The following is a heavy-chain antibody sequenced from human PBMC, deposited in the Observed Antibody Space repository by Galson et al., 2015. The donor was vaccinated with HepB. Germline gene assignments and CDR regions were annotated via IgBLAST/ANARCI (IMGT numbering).Heavy chain of an antibody. Sequence: SLRLSCAASGFTFSSYAMSWVRQAPGKGLEWVSAISGSGGSTYYADSVKGRFTISRDNSKNTLYLQMNSLRAEDTAVYYCAKDLLVEMATTPGLGRYEDVWGQGTTVTVSS. CDR2: ISGSGGST. V-gene: IGHV3-23*01. D-gene: IGHD5-24*01. CDR1: GFTFSSYA. CDR3: AKDLLVEMATTPGLGRYEDV. J-gene: IGHJ6*02.